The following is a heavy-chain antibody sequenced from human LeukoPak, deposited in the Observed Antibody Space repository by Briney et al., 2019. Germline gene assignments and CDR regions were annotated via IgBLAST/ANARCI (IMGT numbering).Heavy chain of an antibody. CDR1: GFTFSSYA. Sequence: PGGSLRLSCAASGFTFSSYAMSWVRQAPGKGLGWVSAISGSGGSTYYADSVKGRFTISRDNSKDTLYLQMNSLRAEDTAVYYCAKTIDPYPPYYFDYWGQGTLVTVSS. J-gene: IGHJ4*02. CDR3: AKTIDPYPPYYFDY. CDR2: ISGSGGST. V-gene: IGHV3-23*01. D-gene: IGHD2/OR15-2a*01.